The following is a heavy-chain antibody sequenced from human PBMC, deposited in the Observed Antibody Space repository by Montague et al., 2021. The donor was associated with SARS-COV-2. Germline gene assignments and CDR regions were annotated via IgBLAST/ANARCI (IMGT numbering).Heavy chain of an antibody. CDR1: GFTFSSHA. CDR3: ARDDGSGSYYVSFDY. J-gene: IGHJ4*02. CDR2: ISYDGSNI. Sequence: SLRLSCAASGFTFSSHAMHWVRQAPGKGLEWVAIISYDGSNIYYADSVKGRFTISRDNSRNTLYLQMNSLRAEDTAVYYCARDDGSGSYYVSFDYWGQGTLVTVSS. D-gene: IGHD3-10*01. V-gene: IGHV3-30*04.